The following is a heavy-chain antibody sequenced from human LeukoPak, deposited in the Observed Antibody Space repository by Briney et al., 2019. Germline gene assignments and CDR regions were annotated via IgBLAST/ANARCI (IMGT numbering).Heavy chain of an antibody. CDR3: ARTFRSSGWGIDY. Sequence: GSLRLSCAASGFTFSSYWMSWVRQAPGKGLEWIGEINHGGGTNYNPSLKSRVTISVDTSKNQFSLKLTSVTAADTAVYYCARTFRSSGWGIDYWGQGTLVTVSS. D-gene: IGHD6-19*01. V-gene: IGHV4-34*01. CDR2: INHGGGT. CDR1: GFTFSSYW. J-gene: IGHJ4*02.